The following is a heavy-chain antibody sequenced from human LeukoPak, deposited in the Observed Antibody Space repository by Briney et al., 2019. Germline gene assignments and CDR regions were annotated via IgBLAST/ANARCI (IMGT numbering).Heavy chain of an antibody. D-gene: IGHD6-19*01. CDR3: ARVAAVAVFDY. J-gene: IGHJ4*02. V-gene: IGHV1-2*02. CDR1: GYTFSDYY. CDR2: INPNSGGT. Sequence: ASVKVSCKTSGYTFSDYYIHWIRQAPGQGLEWVGWINPNSGGTNYAQKFQGRVTMTRDTSISTAYMELSRLRSDDTAVYYCARVAAVAVFDYWGQGTLVTVSS.